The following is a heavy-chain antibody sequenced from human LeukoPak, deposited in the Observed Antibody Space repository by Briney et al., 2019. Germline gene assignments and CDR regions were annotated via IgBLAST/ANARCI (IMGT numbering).Heavy chain of an antibody. V-gene: IGHV3-23*01. J-gene: IGHJ4*02. CDR1: GFTFSNYA. CDR2: ISGDATGT. Sequence: GGSLRLSCAASGFTFSNYAMTGVRQAPGKGLEWVSTISGDATGTYYADSVKGRFTISRDNSKNALYLQMNSLRAEDTAVYYCAKRPGVSAAVYFDSWGQGTLLTVSS. D-gene: IGHD6-13*01. CDR3: AKRPGVSAAVYFDS.